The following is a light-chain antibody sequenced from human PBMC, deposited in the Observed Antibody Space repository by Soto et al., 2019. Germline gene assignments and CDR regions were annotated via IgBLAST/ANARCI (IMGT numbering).Light chain of an antibody. CDR3: QQYKSYSQFT. Sequence: DVQMTQSPSTLSASVGDRVTITCRASQSISSWLAWYKQKPGRAPNLLIYDASTLQSGVSSRFSSSGSGTEFTLTINRLQPDDFATYYCQQYKSYSQFTFGQGTKLEIK. CDR2: DAS. CDR1: QSISSW. J-gene: IGKJ2*01. V-gene: IGKV1-5*01.